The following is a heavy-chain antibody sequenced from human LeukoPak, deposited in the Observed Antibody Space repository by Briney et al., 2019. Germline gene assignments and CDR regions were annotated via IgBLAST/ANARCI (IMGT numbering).Heavy chain of an antibody. J-gene: IGHJ4*02. D-gene: IGHD3-22*01. Sequence: GGSLRLSCAASGFTFSSYSMNWVRQAPGKGLEWVSSISSSSSFIYYADSVKGRFTISRDNAKNSLYLQMNSLRAEDTAVYYCARDSYYDSSATDYWGQGTLVTVSP. CDR3: ARDSYYDSSATDY. CDR2: ISSSSSFI. V-gene: IGHV3-21*01. CDR1: GFTFSSYS.